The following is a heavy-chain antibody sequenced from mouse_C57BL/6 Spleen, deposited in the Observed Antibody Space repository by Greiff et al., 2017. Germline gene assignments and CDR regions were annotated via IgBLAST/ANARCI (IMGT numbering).Heavy chain of an antibody. J-gene: IGHJ2*01. CDR1: GYAFSSSW. V-gene: IGHV1-82*01. Sequence: QVQLQQSGPELVKPGASVKISCKASGYAFSSSWMNWVKQRPGKGLGWIGRIYPGDGDTNYNGKFKGKATLTADKSSSTAYMQLSSLTSEDSAVYFCAREDYGSSPFDYWGQGTTLTVSS. CDR3: AREDYGSSPFDY. D-gene: IGHD1-1*01. CDR2: IYPGDGDT.